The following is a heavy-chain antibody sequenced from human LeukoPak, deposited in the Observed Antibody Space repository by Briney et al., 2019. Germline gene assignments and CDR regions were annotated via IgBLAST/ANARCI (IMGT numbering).Heavy chain of an antibody. J-gene: IGHJ4*02. Sequence: GGSLRLSCAASGFTFSSYAMTWVRQAPGKGLEWVSAISGSGGTTYYADPVKGRFTISRDNSKNTLYLQMNSLRAEDTAVYYCAKERYCSSTSCYVMDYWGQGTLVTVSS. D-gene: IGHD2-2*01. CDR1: GFTFSSYA. CDR3: AKERYCSSTSCYVMDY. CDR2: ISGSGGTT. V-gene: IGHV3-23*01.